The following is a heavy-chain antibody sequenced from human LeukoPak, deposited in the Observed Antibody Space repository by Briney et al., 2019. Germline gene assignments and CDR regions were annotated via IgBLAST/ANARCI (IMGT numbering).Heavy chain of an antibody. V-gene: IGHV4-31*11. J-gene: IGHJ3*02. CDR3: ARDSKVAFDI. CDR2: IYYSGST. D-gene: IGHD3-3*02. Sequence: ASETLSLTCAVYGGSFSGYYWSWIRQHPGKGLEWIGYIYYSGSTYYNPSLKSRVTISVDTSKNQFSLKLSSVTAADTAVYYCARDSKVAFDIWGQGTMVTVSS. CDR1: GGSFSGYY.